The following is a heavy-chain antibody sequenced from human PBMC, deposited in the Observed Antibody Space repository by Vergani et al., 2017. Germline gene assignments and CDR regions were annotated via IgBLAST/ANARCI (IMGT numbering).Heavy chain of an antibody. J-gene: IGHJ5*02. CDR3: VRDWDFSPINCNHGFNP. CDR1: GFKFGDYA. CDR2: ISWNSGRT. Sequence: EVQLVESGGGMVQPGRSLRLSCGASGFKFGDYAMHWVRQAPGKGLEWVSGISWNSGRTDYADSVKGRFIISRDNAKKSLSLIMNSLRPEDTALYYCVRDWDFSPINCNHGFNPGGQGTLVTVSS. V-gene: IGHV3-9*01. D-gene: IGHD1-1*01.